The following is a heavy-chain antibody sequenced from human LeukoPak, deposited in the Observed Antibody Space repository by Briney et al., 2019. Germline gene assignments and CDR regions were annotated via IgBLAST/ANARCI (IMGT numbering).Heavy chain of an antibody. Sequence: GESVKISCKGSEFSFTSYWIAWVRQMPGRGLEYMAIIYPADGDTRYSPSFQGQVTISADTSISTAYLQWSSLKASDTAIYFCARLRSGYGSGSLDYWGQGTLITVSS. CDR3: ARLRSGYGSGSLDY. D-gene: IGHD3-10*01. CDR2: IYPADGDT. V-gene: IGHV5-51*01. J-gene: IGHJ4*02. CDR1: EFSFTSYW.